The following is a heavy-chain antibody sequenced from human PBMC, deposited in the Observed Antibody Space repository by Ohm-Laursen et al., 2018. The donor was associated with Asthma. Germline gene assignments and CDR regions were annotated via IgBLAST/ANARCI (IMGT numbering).Heavy chain of an antibody. CDR2: LYWDDDK. J-gene: IGHJ2*01. V-gene: IGHV2-5*02. CDR3: ADGGYELDWYFDL. D-gene: IGHD1-1*01. CDR1: GFSLRTSGVG. Sequence: TQTLTLTSTFSGFSLRTSGVGVVWIRHPPGKALEWLPFLYWDDDKRYSPSLKSRLTITKDTSKNQVVLTMPNMDPVDTATYYCADGGYELDWYFDLWGRGTLVTVSA.